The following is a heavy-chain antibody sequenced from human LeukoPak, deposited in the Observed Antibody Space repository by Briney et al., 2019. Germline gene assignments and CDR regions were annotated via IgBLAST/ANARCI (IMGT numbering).Heavy chain of an antibody. CDR1: GFTFSNFW. CDR2: IHPEGNEK. Sequence: PGGSLRLSCAASGFTFSNFWMSWVRQAPGRGLEWVANIHPEGNEKYHVDSVKGRFTISRDNTKSSLFLQMHGLRVEDTAVYYCARGDDFSGDYGGQGTLVTVSS. V-gene: IGHV3-7*04. D-gene: IGHD2-21*02. J-gene: IGHJ4*01. CDR3: ARGDDFSGDY.